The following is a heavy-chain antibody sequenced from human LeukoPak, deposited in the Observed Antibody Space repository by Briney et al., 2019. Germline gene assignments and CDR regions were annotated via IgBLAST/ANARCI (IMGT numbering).Heavy chain of an antibody. J-gene: IGHJ4*02. D-gene: IGHD1-26*01. V-gene: IGHV3-30*18. CDR2: ISYDGSNK. CDR1: GFTFSSYG. Sequence: PGGSLRLSCAASGFTFSSYGMHWVRQAPGKGLEWVAVISYDGSNKYYADSVKGRFTISRDNSKNTLYLQMNSLIAEDTAVYYCAKTIGSYPPYYFDYWGQGTLVTVSS. CDR3: AKTIGSYPPYYFDY.